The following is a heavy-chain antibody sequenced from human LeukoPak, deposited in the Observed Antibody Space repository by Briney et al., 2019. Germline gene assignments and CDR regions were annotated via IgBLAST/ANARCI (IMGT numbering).Heavy chain of an antibody. CDR2: IYYSGST. V-gene: IGHV4-59*08. Sequence: SETLSLTCTVSGGSISSYYWSWIRQPPGKGLEWIGYIYYSGSTNYNPSLKSRVTISVDTSKNQFSLKLSSVTAADTAVYYCLAAAGKGSSWGQGTLVTVSS. D-gene: IGHD6-13*01. CDR3: LAAAGKGSS. CDR1: GGSISSYY. J-gene: IGHJ5*02.